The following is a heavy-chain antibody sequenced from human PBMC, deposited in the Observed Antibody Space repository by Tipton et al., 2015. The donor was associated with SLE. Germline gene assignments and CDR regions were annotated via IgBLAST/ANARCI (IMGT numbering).Heavy chain of an antibody. CDR2: ISGSGGST. V-gene: IGHV3-23*01. CDR1: GFTFSSYG. J-gene: IGHJ4*02. CDR3: AREGLGAYCYDSSGYFPPSSFDY. Sequence: SLRLSCAASGFTFSSYGMSWVRQAPGKGLEWVSAISGSGGSTYYADSVKVRFTISRDNAKNTLYLQMNSLRAEDTAVYYCAREGLGAYCYDSSGYFPPSSFDYWGQGTLVPVSS. D-gene: IGHD3-22*01.